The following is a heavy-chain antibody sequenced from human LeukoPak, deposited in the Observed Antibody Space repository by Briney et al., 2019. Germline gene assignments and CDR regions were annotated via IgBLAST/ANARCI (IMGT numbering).Heavy chain of an antibody. CDR1: GYTFTSYG. CDR3: ARDLPDYDILTGYPLDY. CDR2: ISAYNGNT. J-gene: IGHJ4*02. V-gene: IGHV1-18*01. Sequence: GALVKVSCKASGYTFTSYGISWVRQAPGQGLEWMGWISAYNGNTNYAQKLQGRVTMTTDTSTSTAYMELRSLRSDDTAVYYCARDLPDYDILTGYPLDYWGQGTLVTVSS. D-gene: IGHD3-9*01.